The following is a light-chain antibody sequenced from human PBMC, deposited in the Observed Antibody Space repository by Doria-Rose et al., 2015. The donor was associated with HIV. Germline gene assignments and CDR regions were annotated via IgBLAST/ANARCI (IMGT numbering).Light chain of an antibody. V-gene: IGKV1-8*01. CDR3: QQYYSYPPT. CDR2: AAS. Sequence: AIRMTQSPSSLSASTGDRVTITCRASQDISNYLAWYQQKPGKAPKLLIYAASTLQSGVPSRSSGSGSGTDFTLTISYLQSEDFATYYCQQYYSYPPTFGQGTKVEVK. CDR1: QDISNY. J-gene: IGKJ1*01.